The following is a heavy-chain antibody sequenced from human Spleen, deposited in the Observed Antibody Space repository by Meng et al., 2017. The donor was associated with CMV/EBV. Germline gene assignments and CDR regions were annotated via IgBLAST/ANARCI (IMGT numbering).Heavy chain of an antibody. D-gene: IGHD1-1*01. CDR1: GFSFSSDW. Sequence: GGSLRLSCAASGFSFSSDWMTWVRQAPGKGLEWVATIKQDGSEKYFMDSVKGRFTISRDNAKNSMFLQMNSLRGEDTAIYYCARGTGEPGMDYWGQGALVTVSS. V-gene: IGHV3-7*01. J-gene: IGHJ4*02. CDR3: ARGTGEPGMDY. CDR2: IKQDGSEK.